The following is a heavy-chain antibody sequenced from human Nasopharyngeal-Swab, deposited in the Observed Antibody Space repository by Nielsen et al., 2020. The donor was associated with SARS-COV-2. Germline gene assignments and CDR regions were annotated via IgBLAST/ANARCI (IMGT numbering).Heavy chain of an antibody. D-gene: IGHD2-15*01. CDR2: IYYSGST. V-gene: IGHV4-31*02. CDR3: ARDLTVGYCSGGSCYDYYYGMDV. J-gene: IGHJ6*02. Sequence: WIRQPPGKGLEWIGYIYYSGSTYYNPSLKSRVTISVDTSKNQFSLKLSSVTAADTAVYYCARDLTVGYCSGGSCYDYYYGMDVWGQGTTVTVPS.